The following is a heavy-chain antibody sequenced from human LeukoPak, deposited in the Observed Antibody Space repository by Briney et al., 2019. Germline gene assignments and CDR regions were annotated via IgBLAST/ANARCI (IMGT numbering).Heavy chain of an antibody. CDR3: ARRDVRLLHFDY. J-gene: IGHJ4*02. D-gene: IGHD5-12*01. CDR2: IYYSGST. Sequence: PSETLSLTCTVSGGSISSSSYYWGWIRQPPGKGLEWIGSIYYSGSTYYNPSLKSRVTISVDTSKNQFSLKLSSVTAADTAVYYCARRDVRLLHFDYWGQGTLVTVSS. CDR1: GGSISSSSYY. V-gene: IGHV4-39*01.